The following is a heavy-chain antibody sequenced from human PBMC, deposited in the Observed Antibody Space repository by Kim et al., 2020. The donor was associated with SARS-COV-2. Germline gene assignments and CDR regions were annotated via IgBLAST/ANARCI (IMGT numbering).Heavy chain of an antibody. CDR1: GFTFSDYY. D-gene: IGHD6-13*01. CDR3: ARDSYGSSWLAYGMDV. Sequence: GGSLRLSCAASGFTFSDYYMSWIRQAPGKGLEWVSYISSSSSYTNYADSVKGRFTISRDNAKNSLYLQMNSLRAEDTAVYYCARDSYGSSWLAYGMDVWGQGTTVTVSS. V-gene: IGHV3-11*05. J-gene: IGHJ6*02. CDR2: ISSSSSYT.